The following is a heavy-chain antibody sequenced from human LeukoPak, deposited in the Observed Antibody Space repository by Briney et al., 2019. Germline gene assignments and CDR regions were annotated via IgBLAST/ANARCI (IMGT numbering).Heavy chain of an antibody. CDR2: IYPGDSDT. CDR3: ARHRGRGSYSSSDY. V-gene: IGHV5-51*01. J-gene: IGHJ4*02. CDR1: GYSFGTYW. Sequence: GESLKISCKGSGYSFGTYWIAWVRQMPGKGLEWMGIIYPGDSDTRYSPSFQGQVAISADKSISTAYLQWSSLKASDTAMYYCARHRGRGSYSSSDYWGQGTLVTVSS. D-gene: IGHD1-26*01.